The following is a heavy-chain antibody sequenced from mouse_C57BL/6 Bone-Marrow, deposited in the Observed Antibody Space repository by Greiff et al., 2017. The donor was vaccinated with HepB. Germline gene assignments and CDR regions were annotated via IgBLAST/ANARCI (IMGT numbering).Heavy chain of an antibody. CDR2: ISNLAYSI. CDR1: GFTFSDYG. Sequence: EVNVVESGGGLVQPGGSLKLSCAAPGFTFSDYGMAWVRQAPRKGPEWVAFISNLAYSIYYADTVTGRFTISRENAKNTLYLEMSSLRSEDTAMYYCARKGLSSKAMDYWGQGTSVTVSS. D-gene: IGHD1-1*01. V-gene: IGHV5-15*01. J-gene: IGHJ4*01. CDR3: ARKGLSSKAMDY.